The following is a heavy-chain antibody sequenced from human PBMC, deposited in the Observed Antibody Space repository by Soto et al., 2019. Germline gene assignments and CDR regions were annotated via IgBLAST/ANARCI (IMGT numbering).Heavy chain of an antibody. Sequence: QVQLVQSGAELKKPGASVKVACKASGYKLTTYFIHWVRQAPGQGLEWMGMIHPSGDTGYAQKFPGRVTMTIDTSTTTAYMELRNLTSEDTAVYFSVRGYCTTSPCSGDFQFWGQGTLVTVSS. CDR3: VRGYCTTSPCSGDFQF. V-gene: IGHV1-46*01. J-gene: IGHJ1*01. CDR2: IHPSGDT. CDR1: GYKLTTYF. D-gene: IGHD2-15*01.